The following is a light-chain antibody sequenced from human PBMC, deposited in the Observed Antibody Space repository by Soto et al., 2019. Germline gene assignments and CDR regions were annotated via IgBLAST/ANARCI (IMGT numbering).Light chain of an antibody. V-gene: IGKV1-13*02. CDR3: QQFNSYPLT. CDR1: QGISSA. Sequence: ALQLTQSPSSLSASVGDRVIITCRASQGISSALSWYQQKPGKAPKFLIYDASSLESGVRSRFSGSGSGTDSTLTISSLQPEDIATYYCQQFNSYPLTFGQGTRLEIK. J-gene: IGKJ5*01. CDR2: DAS.